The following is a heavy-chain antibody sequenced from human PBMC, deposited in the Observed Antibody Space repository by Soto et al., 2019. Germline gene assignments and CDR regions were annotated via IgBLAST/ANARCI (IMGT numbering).Heavy chain of an antibody. J-gene: IGHJ3*02. Sequence: GASVKVSCKASGYTFTSYAMHWVRQAPGQRLEWMGWINAGNGNTKYSQKFQGRVTITRDTSASTAYMELSSLRSEDTAVYYCARGLVGRWYAFDIWGQGTMVTVSS. CDR1: GYTFTSYA. D-gene: IGHD6-13*01. CDR3: ARGLVGRWYAFDI. CDR2: INAGNGNT. V-gene: IGHV1-3*01.